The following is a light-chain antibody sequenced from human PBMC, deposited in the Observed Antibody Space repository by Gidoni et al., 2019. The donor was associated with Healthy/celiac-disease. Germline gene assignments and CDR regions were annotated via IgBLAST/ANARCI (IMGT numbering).Light chain of an antibody. CDR1: QSISSW. CDR2: KAS. CDR3: QQYNSYSYT. V-gene: IGKV1-5*03. J-gene: IGKJ2*01. Sequence: DIRVPHSPSTLSASVGDRVTITCRASQSISSWLAWYQQKAGKAPKLLIYKASNLQSGVPSRFSGSGSGTDFTLTISSLQPGDFATYYCQQYNSYSYTFGQGTKVESK.